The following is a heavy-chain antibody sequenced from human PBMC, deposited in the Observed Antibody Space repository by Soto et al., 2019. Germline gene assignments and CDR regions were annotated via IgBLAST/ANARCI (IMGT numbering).Heavy chain of an antibody. Sequence: GGSLRLSCAASGFTFSSYSMNWVRQAPGKGLEWLSYISTSANAIHYADSVKGRFTISRVNANNSVYLQLNSLRAEDTAVYYCVRDGPAGDSGYDTFDSWGQGTLVTVSS. D-gene: IGHD5-12*01. V-gene: IGHV3-48*01. J-gene: IGHJ4*02. CDR1: GFTFSSYS. CDR2: ISTSANAI. CDR3: VRDGPAGDSGYDTFDS.